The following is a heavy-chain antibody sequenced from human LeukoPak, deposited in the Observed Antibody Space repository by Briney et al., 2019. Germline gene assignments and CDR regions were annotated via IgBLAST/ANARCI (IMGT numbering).Heavy chain of an antibody. J-gene: IGHJ6*02. CDR1: GFTFSGHS. CDR2: IFGNGVKT. CDR3: ARVGDWSNYFGMDA. V-gene: IGHV3-23*01. D-gene: IGHD3-16*01. Sequence: GGSLRLSCAASGFTFSGHSMTWVRQTPGKGLEWVSVIFGNGVKTYYADSLKGRSTISRDNSKGTLYLQMNSPRADDTALYYCARVGDWSNYFGMDAWGQGTTVSVSS.